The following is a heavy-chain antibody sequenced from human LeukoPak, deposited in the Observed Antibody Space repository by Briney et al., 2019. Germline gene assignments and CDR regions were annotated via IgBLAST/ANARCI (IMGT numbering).Heavy chain of an antibody. CDR1: GYTFTSYG. V-gene: IGHV1-18*01. J-gene: IGHJ4*02. CDR2: ISAYNGNT. Sequence: ASVKVSCKASGYTFTSYGISWVRQAPGQGLEWMGWISAYNGNTNYAQKLQGRVTMTTDTSTSTAYMELRSLRSDDTAVYYCASTLITMVRGGEGNFDYWGQGTLVTVSS. D-gene: IGHD3-10*01. CDR3: ASTLITMVRGGEGNFDY.